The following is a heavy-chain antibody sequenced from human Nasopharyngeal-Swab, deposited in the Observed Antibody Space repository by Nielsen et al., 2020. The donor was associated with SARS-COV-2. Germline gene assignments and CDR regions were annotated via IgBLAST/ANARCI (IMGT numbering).Heavy chain of an antibody. D-gene: IGHD1-20*01. Sequence: GGSLRLSCAASGFTFSSYSMNWVRQAPGKGLEWVSYISCSSSTIYYADSVKGRFTISRDNAKNSLYLQMNSLRVEDTALYYCARENNWEALRYIDLWGRGTLVTVSS. CDR2: ISCSSSTI. CDR3: ARENNWEALRYIDL. CDR1: GFTFSSYS. V-gene: IGHV3-48*01. J-gene: IGHJ2*01.